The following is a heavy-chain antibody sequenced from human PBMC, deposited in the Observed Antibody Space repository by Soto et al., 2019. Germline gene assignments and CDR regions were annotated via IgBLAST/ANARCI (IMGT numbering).Heavy chain of an antibody. Sequence: QVQLVESGGGLVKPGGSLRLSCAASGFTFSDHYMTWIRQAPGKGLEWLSYISSSGTTIYYAESVRGRFTISRDNAKNSLYLQMNSLRAEDTALYYCAKDTHYDSSGYNAFDIWGQGTMVTVSS. CDR1: GFTFSDHY. CDR2: ISSSGTTI. CDR3: AKDTHYDSSGYNAFDI. V-gene: IGHV3-11*01. D-gene: IGHD3-22*01. J-gene: IGHJ3*02.